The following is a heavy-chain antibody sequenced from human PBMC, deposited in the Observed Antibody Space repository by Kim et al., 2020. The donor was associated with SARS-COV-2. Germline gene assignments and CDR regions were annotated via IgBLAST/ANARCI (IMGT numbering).Heavy chain of an antibody. D-gene: IGHD5-18*01. V-gene: IGHV3-30*04. J-gene: IGHJ4*02. CDR2: ISYDGSNK. CDR1: GFTFSSYA. Sequence: VGSLRLSCAASGFTFSSYAMHWVRQAPGKGLEWVAVISYDGSNKYYADSVKGRLTISRDNSKNTLYLQMNSLRAEDPAVDYCASVGGIQRWHCVQGTLFT. CDR3: ASVGGIQRWH.